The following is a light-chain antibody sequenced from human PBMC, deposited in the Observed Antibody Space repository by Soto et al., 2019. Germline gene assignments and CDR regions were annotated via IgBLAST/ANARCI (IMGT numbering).Light chain of an antibody. J-gene: IGLJ1*01. Sequence: QSALTQPPSASGTPGQRVTITCSGSSSNIVSNVVNWYQQVQGTAPILLIYRDNRRPSGVPDRFYGSRSGTSASLAISGLQSEDEADYYCSTWDGSLNGDVFGTGTKVAVL. CDR1: SSNIVSNV. CDR2: RDN. V-gene: IGLV1-44*01. CDR3: STWDGSLNGDV.